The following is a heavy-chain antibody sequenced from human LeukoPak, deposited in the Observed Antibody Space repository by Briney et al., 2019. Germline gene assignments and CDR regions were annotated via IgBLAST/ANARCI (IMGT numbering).Heavy chain of an antibody. CDR1: GYTFTGYY. J-gene: IGHJ6*02. D-gene: IGHD3-10*01. V-gene: IGHV1-2*02. CDR2: INPNSGGT. Sequence: ASVKVSCKASGYTFTGYYMHWVRQAPGQGLEWMGWINPNSGGTTYAQKFQGRVTMTRDTSISTAYMELSRLRSDDTAVYYCARGLNHGSGSYSLDYYYYGVDVWGQGTTVTVSS. CDR3: ARGLNHGSGSYSLDYYYYGVDV.